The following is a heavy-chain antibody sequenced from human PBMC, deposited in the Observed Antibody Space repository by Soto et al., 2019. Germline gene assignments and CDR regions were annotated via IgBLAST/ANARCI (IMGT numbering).Heavy chain of an antibody. V-gene: IGHV4-59*08. J-gene: IGHJ4*02. CDR1: GGSISNYY. D-gene: IGHD5-18*01. CDR2: IYYSGST. CDR3: ARHRYSYGVYYFDY. Sequence: SETLSLTCIVSGGSISNYYWSWIRQPPGKGLEWIGYIYYSGSTNYNPSLTSRVTISVDTSKNQFSLKLSSVTAADTAVYYCARHRYSYGVYYFDYWGQGTLVTV.